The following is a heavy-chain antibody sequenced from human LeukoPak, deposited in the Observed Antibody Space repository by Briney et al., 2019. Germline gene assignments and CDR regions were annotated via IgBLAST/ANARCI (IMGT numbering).Heavy chain of an antibody. CDR2: ISAYNGNT. CDR1: GGTFSSYG. CDR3: ARDYDFWSGYHKSDFDY. V-gene: IGHV1-18*01. Sequence: ASVKVSCKASGGTFSSYGISWVRQAPGQGLEWMGWISAYNGNTNYAQKLQGRVTMTTDTSTSTAYMELRSLRSDDTAVYYCARDYDFWSGYHKSDFDYWGQGTLVTVSS. J-gene: IGHJ4*02. D-gene: IGHD3-3*01.